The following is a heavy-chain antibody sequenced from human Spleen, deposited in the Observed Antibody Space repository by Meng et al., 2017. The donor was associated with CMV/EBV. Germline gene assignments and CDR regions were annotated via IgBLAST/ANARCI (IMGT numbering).Heavy chain of an antibody. D-gene: IGHD3-16*01. J-gene: IGHJ4*02. CDR1: GFTFSYYS. Sequence: SCAASGFTFSYYSVNWVRQAPGKGLEWVSSISSSSDYIYYADSVKGRFTISRDYAKNSLYLQMNSLRAEDTAVYYCARDGTGGYYFDYWGQGTLVTVSS. CDR3: ARDGTGGYYFDY. CDR2: ISSSSDYI. V-gene: IGHV3-21*01.